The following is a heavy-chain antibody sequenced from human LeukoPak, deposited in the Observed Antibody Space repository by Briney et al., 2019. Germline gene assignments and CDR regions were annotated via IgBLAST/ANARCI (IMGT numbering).Heavy chain of an antibody. CDR1: GFTFDDYA. CDR2: ISWNSGSI. J-gene: IGHJ4*02. D-gene: IGHD5-18*01. V-gene: IGHV3-9*01. Sequence: PGGSLRLSCAASGFTFDDYAMHWVRQAPGKGPEWVSGISWNSGSIGYADSVKGRFTISRDNAKNSLYLQMNSLRAEDTALYYCAKDIDSYGYNFDYWGQGTLVTVSS. CDR3: AKDIDSYGYNFDY.